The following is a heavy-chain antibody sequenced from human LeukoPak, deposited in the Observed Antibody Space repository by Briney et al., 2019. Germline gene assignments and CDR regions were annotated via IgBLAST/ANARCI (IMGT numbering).Heavy chain of an antibody. CDR3: TTPQKWLQYALGY. CDR2: IKSKTDGGTI. V-gene: IGHV3-15*01. J-gene: IGHJ4*02. Sequence: PGGSLRLSCAASGFSFSNAWMSWVRQTPGKRLEWVGRIKSKTDGGTIDYAAPVKGRFAISRDDSKNTLYLQMNSLKTEDTAVYYCTTPQKWLQYALGYWGQGTLVTVSS. CDR1: GFSFSNAW. D-gene: IGHD5-24*01.